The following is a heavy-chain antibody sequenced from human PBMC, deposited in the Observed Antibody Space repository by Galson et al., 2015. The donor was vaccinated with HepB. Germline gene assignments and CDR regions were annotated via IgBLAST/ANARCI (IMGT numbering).Heavy chain of an antibody. Sequence: CAISGDSVSSNSAAWNWIRQSPSRGLEWLGRTYYRSKWYNDYAVSVKSRITINPDTSKNQFSLQLNSVTPEDTAVYYCARGPACYDFWSGYLYYYYYYYMDVWGKGTTVTVSS. CDR3: ARGPACYDFWSGYLYYYYYYYMDV. V-gene: IGHV6-1*01. CDR1: GDSVSSNSAA. CDR2: TYYRSKWYN. D-gene: IGHD3-3*01. J-gene: IGHJ6*03.